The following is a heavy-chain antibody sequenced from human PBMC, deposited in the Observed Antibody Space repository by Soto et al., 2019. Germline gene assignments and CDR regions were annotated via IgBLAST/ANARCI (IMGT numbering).Heavy chain of an antibody. CDR1: GGTFSSYT. CDR2: IIPILGIA. V-gene: IGHV1-69*02. Sequence: QVQLVQSGAEVKKPGSSVKVSCKASGGTFSSYTISWVRQAPGQGLEWMGRIIPILGIANYAQKFQGRVTINADKYTSTADMELDSMRSADTAVYYCACENLVSQDYYSYGIDVWGHGAAVTVSS. J-gene: IGHJ6*02. CDR3: ACENLVSQDYYSYGIDV. D-gene: IGHD3-9*01.